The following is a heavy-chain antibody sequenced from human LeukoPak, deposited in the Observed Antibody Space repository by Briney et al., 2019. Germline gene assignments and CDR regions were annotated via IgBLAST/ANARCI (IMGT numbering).Heavy chain of an antibody. CDR1: GFSLSTSGVG. CDR3: AHAYCSSTSCYPDY. J-gene: IGHJ4*02. Sequence: SGPTLVNPTQTLTLTCTFSGFSLSTSGVGVGWIRQPPGKALEWLALIYWNDDKRYSPSLKSRLTITKDTSKNQVVLTMTNMDPVVTATYYCAHAYCSSTSCYPDYWGQGTLVTVSS. V-gene: IGHV2-5*01. D-gene: IGHD2-2*01. CDR2: IYWNDDK.